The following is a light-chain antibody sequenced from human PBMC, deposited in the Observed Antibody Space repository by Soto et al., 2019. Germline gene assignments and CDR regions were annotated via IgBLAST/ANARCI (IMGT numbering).Light chain of an antibody. CDR3: QQYGGSPWT. V-gene: IGKV3-20*01. CDR2: GAS. CDR1: QSVSNNY. J-gene: IGKJ1*01. Sequence: LSVSPGGRATLSCRASQSVSNNYLAWYQQKPGQAPRLLMSGASSRAAGIPDRFSGSGSGTDFTLTITRLEPEDFAVYYCQQYGGSPWTFGQGTKGDIK.